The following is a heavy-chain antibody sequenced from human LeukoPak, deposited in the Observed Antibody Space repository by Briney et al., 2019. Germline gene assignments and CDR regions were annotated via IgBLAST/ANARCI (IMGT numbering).Heavy chain of an antibody. J-gene: IGHJ5*02. V-gene: IGHV4-30-4*01. CDR1: GGSISSGDYY. Sequence: KPSETLSLTCTVSGGSISSGDYYWSWIRQPPGKGLEWIGYIYYSGSTYYNPSLMSRVTISVDTSKNQFSLKLRSVTAADTAVYYCAREGDSSSFDNWFDPWGQGTLVTVSS. CDR3: AREGDSSSFDNWFDP. D-gene: IGHD6-13*01. CDR2: IYYSGST.